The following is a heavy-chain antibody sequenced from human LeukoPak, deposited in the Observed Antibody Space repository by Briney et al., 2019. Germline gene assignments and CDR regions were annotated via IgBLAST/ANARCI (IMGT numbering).Heavy chain of an antibody. D-gene: IGHD5-24*01. CDR1: DGSITSYY. V-gene: IGHV4-59*08. CDR2: IYYSGST. Sequence: SETLSLTCTVSDGSITSYYWSWIRQPPGKGLEWIGNIYYSGSTSYNPSLQSRVTISVDTSKNQFSLKLSSVTAADTAVYYCARRMEQMPTIGQSNWIDPWAREPWSPSPQ. CDR3: ARRMEQMPTIGQSNWIDP. J-gene: IGHJ5*02.